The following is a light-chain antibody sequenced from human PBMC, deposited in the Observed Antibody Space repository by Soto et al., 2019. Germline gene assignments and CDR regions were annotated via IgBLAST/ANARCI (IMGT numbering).Light chain of an antibody. CDR1: SSDVGGYTY. CDR3: SSYAGNDIVL. CDR2: DVT. Sequence: QSVLIQPPSVSGSPGQSVTISCTGTSSDVGGYTYVSWYQQHPGKAPKLLIHDVTERPSGVPDRFSGSRSDSTASLTVSGLQAEDEADYYCSSYAGNDIVLFGGGTKVTVL. J-gene: IGLJ2*01. V-gene: IGLV2-8*01.